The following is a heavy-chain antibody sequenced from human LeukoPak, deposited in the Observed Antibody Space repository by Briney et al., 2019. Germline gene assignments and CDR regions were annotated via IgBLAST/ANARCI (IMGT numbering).Heavy chain of an antibody. CDR2: TYYRSKWYY. CDR1: GDTVSSNSAA. CDR3: ARGFALDF. J-gene: IGHJ3*01. V-gene: IGHV6-1*01. Sequence: SQTLTLTCDISGDTVSSNSAAWNWIRQSPSRGLEWLGRTYYRSKWYYDYAVSVKSRITISPDTSKNQFSLQLNSVTADDTAVYYCARGFALDFWGQGTMVTVSS.